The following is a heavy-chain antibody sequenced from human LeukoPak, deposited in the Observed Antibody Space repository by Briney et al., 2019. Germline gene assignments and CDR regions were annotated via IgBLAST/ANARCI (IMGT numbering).Heavy chain of an antibody. CDR2: INSDGSST. CDR3: ARDLWFGELYVIWAAFDI. V-gene: IGHV3-74*01. Sequence: GGSLRLSCAASGFTFSSYWMHWVRQAPGKGLVWVSRINSDGSSTSYADSVKGRFTISRDNAKNTLYLQMNSLRAEDTAVYYCARDLWFGELYVIWAAFDIWGQGTMVTVSS. D-gene: IGHD3-10*01. J-gene: IGHJ3*02. CDR1: GFTFSSYW.